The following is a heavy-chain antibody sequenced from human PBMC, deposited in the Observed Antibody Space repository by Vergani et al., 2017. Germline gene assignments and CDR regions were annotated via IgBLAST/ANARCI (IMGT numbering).Heavy chain of an antibody. Sequence: QVQLQQWGAGLLKPSETLSLTCAVYGGSFSGYYWSWIRQPPGKGLEWIGEINHSGSTNYNPSLKSRVTISVDTSKNQFPLKLSSVTAADTAVYYCARGSIVLMVYAPRPFDYWGQGTLVTVSS. D-gene: IGHD2-8*01. CDR1: GGSFSGYY. CDR3: ARGSIVLMVYAPRPFDY. V-gene: IGHV4-34*01. J-gene: IGHJ4*02. CDR2: INHSGST.